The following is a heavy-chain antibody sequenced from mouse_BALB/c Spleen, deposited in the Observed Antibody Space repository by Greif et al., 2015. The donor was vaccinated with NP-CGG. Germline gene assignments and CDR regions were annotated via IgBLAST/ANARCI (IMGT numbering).Heavy chain of an antibody. CDR2: ISSGGST. V-gene: IGHV5-6-5*01. Sequence: EVKLQESGGGLVKPGGSLKLSCAASGFTFSSYAMSWVRQTPEKRLEWVASISSGGSTYYPVSVKGRFTISRDNARNILYLQMCSLRSESTAMYYCARGVYDGFSFYSRGQDAPLTVSS. CDR3: ARGVYDGFSFYS. J-gene: IGHJ2*01. D-gene: IGHD2-3*01. CDR1: GFTFSSYA.